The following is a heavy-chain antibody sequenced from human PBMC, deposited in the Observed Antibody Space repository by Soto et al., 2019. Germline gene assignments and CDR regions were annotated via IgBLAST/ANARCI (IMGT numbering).Heavy chain of an antibody. CDR3: ARGLTVISHPYHFDL. J-gene: IGHJ4*02. CDR1: GYSFTGYW. V-gene: IGHV5-51*01. CDR2: IYPGDSDT. D-gene: IGHD1-20*01. Sequence: EVQLVQSGEEVKKPGESLKISCQGSGYSFTGYWIGWVRQVSGEGLEWMGIIYPGDSDTRYSPSFQGQVTISVDKSLSTAYLQWSSLKASDTAMYYGARGLTVISHPYHFDLLGQGTLVTVSS.